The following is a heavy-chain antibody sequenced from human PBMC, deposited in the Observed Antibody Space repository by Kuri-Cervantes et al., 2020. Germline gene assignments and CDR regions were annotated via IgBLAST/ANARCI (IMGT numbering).Heavy chain of an antibody. CDR1: GFTISSYG. CDR3: ASAGGEYDISWFDP. CDR2: IWYDGSNN. Sequence: GGSLRLPCAASGFTISSYGMNWVRQAPGKGLEWVAVIWYDGSNNYYADPVKDRFNISSDNSKNTLYLQMNSLNSEDTAVYYCASAGGEYDISWFDPWGQGTLVTVSS. J-gene: IGHJ5*02. D-gene: IGHD3-9*01. V-gene: IGHV3-33*01.